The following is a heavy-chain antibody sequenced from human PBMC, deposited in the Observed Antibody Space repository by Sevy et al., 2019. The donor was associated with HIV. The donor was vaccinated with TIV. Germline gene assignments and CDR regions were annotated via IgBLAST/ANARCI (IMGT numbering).Heavy chain of an antibody. CDR3: ASSLWDFAFDF. V-gene: IGHV4-31*03. J-gene: IGHJ4*02. CDR2: IYYRGST. D-gene: IGHD3-16*01. CDR1: GGSISTGGYY. Sequence: SETLSLTCTVSGGSISTGGYYWSWIRQHPGKGLEWIGYIYYRGSTSYNPSLQSRVTLSVDTSKNQFSLRLSSVTAADSVVYYCASSLWDFAFDFWGQGIQVTVSS.